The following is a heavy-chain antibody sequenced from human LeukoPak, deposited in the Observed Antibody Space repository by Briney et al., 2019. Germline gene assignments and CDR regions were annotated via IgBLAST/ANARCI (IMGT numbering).Heavy chain of an antibody. V-gene: IGHV4-34*01. D-gene: IGHD3-16*01. CDR3: ARLFPYVMAPEPFDP. CDR1: GGSFSGYY. J-gene: IGHJ5*02. Sequence: PSETLSLTCAVYGGSFSGYYWSWIRQPPGKGLEWIGSIYYSGSTYYNPSLKSRVTISVDTSKNQFSLKLSSVTAADTAVYYCARLFPYVMAPEPFDPWGQGTLVTVSS. CDR2: IYYSGST.